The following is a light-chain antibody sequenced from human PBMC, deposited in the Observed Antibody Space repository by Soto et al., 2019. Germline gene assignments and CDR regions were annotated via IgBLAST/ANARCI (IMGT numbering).Light chain of an antibody. V-gene: IGLV2-23*01. CDR2: EGI. CDR3: CSYAGSGTDNYV. Sequence: QSALTQPASVSGSPGQSINISCTGTSSDVGGYDRVSWYQQHPGKAPKLMIYEGIKRPSGVSNRFSGSKSGNTAFLTISGLQAEDEADYYCCSYAGSGTDNYVFGSGTKLTVL. CDR1: SSDVGGYDR. J-gene: IGLJ1*01.